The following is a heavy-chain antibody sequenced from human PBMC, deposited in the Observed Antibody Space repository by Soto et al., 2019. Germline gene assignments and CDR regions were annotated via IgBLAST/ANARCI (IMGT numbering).Heavy chain of an antibody. V-gene: IGHV4-34*01. CDR1: GGSFSGYY. J-gene: IGHJ4*02. Sequence: QVQLQQWGAGLLKPSETLSLTCAVYGGSFSGYYWSWIRPPPGKGLEWIGAINHNGSTNYNPSLKSRVTISVDTSKNQFSLKLSSVTAADTAVYYCARGPQLGYWGQGTLVTVSS. CDR3: ARGPQLGY. CDR2: INHNGST. D-gene: IGHD2-2*01.